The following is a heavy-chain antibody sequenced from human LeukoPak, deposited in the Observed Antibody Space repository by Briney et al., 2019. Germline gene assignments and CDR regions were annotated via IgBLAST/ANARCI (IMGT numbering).Heavy chain of an antibody. V-gene: IGHV4-59*12. CDR1: GDSISSYY. CDR2: IYYSGST. D-gene: IGHD1-26*01. Sequence: PSETLSLTCTVSGDSISSYYWSWIRQPPGKGLEWIGYIYYSGSTNYNPSLKSRVTISVDTSKNQFSLKLSSVTAADTAVYYCARDGGPGMGAFDAFDIWGQGTMVTVSS. CDR3: ARDGGPGMGAFDAFDI. J-gene: IGHJ3*02.